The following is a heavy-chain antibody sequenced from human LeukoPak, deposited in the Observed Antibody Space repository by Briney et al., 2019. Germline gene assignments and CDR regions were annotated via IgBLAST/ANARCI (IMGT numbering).Heavy chain of an antibody. CDR3: ARGRSSGSYSRHYYFDY. J-gene: IGHJ4*02. CDR2: INHSGST. CDR1: GGSFNGYY. V-gene: IGHV4-34*01. Sequence: SETLSLTCAVYGGSFNGYYWSWIRQPPGKGLEWIGEINHSGSTNYNPSLKSRVTISVDTSKNQFSLKLSSVTAADTAVYYCARGRSSGSYSRHYYFDYWGQGTLVTVSS. D-gene: IGHD3-10*01.